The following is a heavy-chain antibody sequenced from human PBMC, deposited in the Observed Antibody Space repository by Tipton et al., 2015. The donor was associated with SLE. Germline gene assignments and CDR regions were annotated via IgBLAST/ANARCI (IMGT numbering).Heavy chain of an antibody. D-gene: IGHD3-16*01. CDR1: GDSIISTENY. J-gene: IGHJ2*01. Sequence: TLSLTCAVSGDSIISTENYWSWVRQPPGKGLECIGTIFFSGSTYYNPSLKSRVTISVDTSKNQFSLKLRYVTAADTAVYYCARLGLLRGGWYFDLWGRGTLVTVSS. V-gene: IGHV4-39*01. CDR3: ARLGLLRGGWYFDL. CDR2: IFFSGST.